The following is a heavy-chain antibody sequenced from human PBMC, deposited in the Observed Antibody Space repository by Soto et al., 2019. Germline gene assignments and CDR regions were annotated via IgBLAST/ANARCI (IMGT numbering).Heavy chain of an antibody. J-gene: IGHJ4*02. CDR3: ARGRYGDH. V-gene: IGHV1-18*01. CDR1: GYTFTTYG. Sequence: QVHLVQSGAEVKKPGASVKVSCKGSGYTFTTYGITWVRQAPGQGLEWMGWISAHIGNTNYAQKLQGRVTVTRDTSTSTAYMELRSLRSDDTAVYYCARGRYGDHWGQGALVTVSS. D-gene: IGHD1-1*01. CDR2: ISAHIGNT.